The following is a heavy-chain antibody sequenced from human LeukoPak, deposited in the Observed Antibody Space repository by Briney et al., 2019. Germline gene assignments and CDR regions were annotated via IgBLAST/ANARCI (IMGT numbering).Heavy chain of an antibody. V-gene: IGHV1-69*13. CDR2: IIPIFGTA. CDR1: GGTFISYA. Sequence: SVKVSCKASGGTFISYAISWVRQAPGQGLEWMGGIIPIFGTANYAQKFQGRVTITADESTSTAYMELSSLRSEDTAVYYCARLYCSGGSCYYYYGMDVWGQGTTVTVSS. J-gene: IGHJ6*02. D-gene: IGHD2-15*01. CDR3: ARLYCSGGSCYYYYGMDV.